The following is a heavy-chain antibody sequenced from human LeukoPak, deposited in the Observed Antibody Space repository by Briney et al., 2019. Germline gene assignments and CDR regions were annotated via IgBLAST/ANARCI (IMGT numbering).Heavy chain of an antibody. CDR1: GFTFSSYG. J-gene: IGHJ4*02. D-gene: IGHD3-10*01. V-gene: IGHV3-21*01. Sequence: GGSLRLSCAASGFTFSSYGMNWVRQAPGKGLEWVSSISSSSSYIYYADSVKDRFTISRDNAKNSLYLQMNSLRAEDTAVYYCARGVPYYYGSGSYDGDYWGQGTLVTVSS. CDR2: ISSSSSYI. CDR3: ARGVPYYYGSGSYDGDY.